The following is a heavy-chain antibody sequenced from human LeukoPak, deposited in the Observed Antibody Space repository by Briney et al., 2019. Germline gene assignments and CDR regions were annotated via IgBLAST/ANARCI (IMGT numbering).Heavy chain of an antibody. J-gene: IGHJ6*03. D-gene: IGHD5-24*01. CDR2: IRYDGSNK. V-gene: IGHV3-30*02. CDR3: AKGNGYIYPIYYYHYMDV. CDR1: GFTFSSYG. Sequence: LPGGSLRLSCAASGFTFSSYGMHWVRQAPGKGLEWVAFIRYDGSNKYYADSVKGRFTISRDNSKNTLYLQMNSLRAEDTAVYYCAKGNGYIYPIYYYHYMDVWGKGTTVTVSS.